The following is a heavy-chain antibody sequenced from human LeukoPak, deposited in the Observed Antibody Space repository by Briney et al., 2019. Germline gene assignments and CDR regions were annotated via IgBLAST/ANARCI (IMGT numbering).Heavy chain of an antibody. CDR3: ARGNDSSGYYPSHHYYYYGMDV. CDR2: INHSGST. Sequence: SETLSLTCALYGGSFSGYYWSWIRQPPGKGREWVGEINHSGSTNYNPSLKSRVTISVDTSKNQFSLKLSSVTAADTAVYYCARGNDSSGYYPSHHYYYYGMDVWGQGTTVTVSS. D-gene: IGHD3-22*01. CDR1: GGSFSGYY. V-gene: IGHV4-34*01. J-gene: IGHJ6*02.